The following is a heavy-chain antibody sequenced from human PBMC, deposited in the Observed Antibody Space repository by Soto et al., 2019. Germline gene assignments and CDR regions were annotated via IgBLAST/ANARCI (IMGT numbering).Heavy chain of an antibody. D-gene: IGHD2-2*01. J-gene: IGHJ6*03. Sequence: EVQLVESGGGLVQPGRSLRLSCAASGFSFDEYAMHWVRQAPGKGLEWVSGISWNSGTMGYGDSVKGRFTISRDNAKNSLYLPMISLRAEDTALYYCAKGFCSSTRCLTYSYMDVWGKGTTVTVSS. V-gene: IGHV3-9*01. CDR3: AKGFCSSTRCLTYSYMDV. CDR2: ISWNSGTM. CDR1: GFSFDEYA.